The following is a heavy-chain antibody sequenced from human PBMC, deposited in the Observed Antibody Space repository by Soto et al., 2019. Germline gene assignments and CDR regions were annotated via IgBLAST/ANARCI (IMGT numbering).Heavy chain of an antibody. D-gene: IGHD1-26*01. J-gene: IGHJ4*02. CDR3: AKVSASSGRSWGVYFDY. CDR2: INPSAGTT. V-gene: IGHV1-46*03. CDR1: GYTFTSYY. Sequence: QVQLVQSGAEAKKPGASVKVSCKASGYTFTSYYMHWVRQAPGQGLEWMGIINPSAGTTSYAQKFPGRVNMTRDTSTSTVYMELSSLRSEDTAVYYCAKVSASSGRSWGVYFDYWGQGTLITVSS.